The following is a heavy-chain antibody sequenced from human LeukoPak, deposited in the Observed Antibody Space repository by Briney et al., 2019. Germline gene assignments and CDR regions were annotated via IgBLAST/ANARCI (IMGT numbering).Heavy chain of an antibody. D-gene: IGHD3-10*01. CDR2: ISAYNGNT. CDR1: GYTFTSYG. V-gene: IGHV1-18*01. Sequence: GASVKVSCKASGYTFTSYGISWVRQAPGQGLEWMGWISAYNGNTNYAQKLQGRVTMTTDTSTSTAYMELRSLRSDDTAVYYCARKREKSAGLLWSTVAFDIWGQGTMVTVSS. J-gene: IGHJ3*02. CDR3: ARKREKSAGLLWSTVAFDI.